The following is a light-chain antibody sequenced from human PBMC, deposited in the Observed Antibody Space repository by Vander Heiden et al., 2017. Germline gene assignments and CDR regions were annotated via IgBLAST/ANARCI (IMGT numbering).Light chain of an antibody. CDR2: YAS. CDR3: LQSNSLPYT. V-gene: IGKV6D-21*02. CDR1: EKIGNS. J-gene: IGKJ2*01. Sequence: EIVLTQSPEFQSVTPKEKVTITCRASEKIGNSLHWYQQRPGRSPQILIKYASESSSGVPSRFSGSGSGADFTLTINSLEAEDAAVYYCLQSNSLPYTFGQGTKLEIK.